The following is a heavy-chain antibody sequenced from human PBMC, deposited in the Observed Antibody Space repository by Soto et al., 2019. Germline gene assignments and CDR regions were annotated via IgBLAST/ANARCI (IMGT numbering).Heavy chain of an antibody. V-gene: IGHV4-31*03. CDR2: IYYSGST. CDR3: ARGDSGYANDY. D-gene: IGHD5-12*01. J-gene: IGHJ4*02. Sequence: SETLSLTCTVSGGSISSGGYYWSWIRQHPGKGLEWIGYIYYSGSTYYNPSLKSRVTISVDTSKNQFSLKLSSVTAADTAVYFCARGDSGYANDYWGQGTLVTVSS. CDR1: GGSISSGGYY.